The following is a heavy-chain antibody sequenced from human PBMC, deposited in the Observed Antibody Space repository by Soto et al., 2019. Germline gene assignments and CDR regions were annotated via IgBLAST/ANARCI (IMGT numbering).Heavy chain of an antibody. CDR1: GGSISSYY. J-gene: IGHJ2*01. D-gene: IGHD3-3*01. Sequence: QVQLQESGPGLVKPSETLSLTCTVSGGSISSYYWSWIRQPPGKGLEWIGFIYYSGSTNYNPSLKSRVTISVDTSKNQFSLKLNSVTAADTAVYYCAREGKRIYDFWSGPNNWYFDLWGRGTLVTVSS. CDR3: AREGKRIYDFWSGPNNWYFDL. V-gene: IGHV4-59*01. CDR2: IYYSGST.